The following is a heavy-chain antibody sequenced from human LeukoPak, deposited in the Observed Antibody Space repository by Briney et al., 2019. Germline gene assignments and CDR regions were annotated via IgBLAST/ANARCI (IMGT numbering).Heavy chain of an antibody. CDR1: GFNFGDFP. V-gene: IGHV3-49*04. CDR3: ARVTGRFEY. D-gene: IGHD3-9*01. J-gene: IGHJ4*02. Sequence: GGSLRLSWSTSGFNFGDFPMACVRQPPGKGLEWGGYIRAKAYGGTAQYGPSVKGRFFVSRDDAQGNADLQMNSLKSEETAVYYCARVTGRFEYWGKGTLVSVSS. CDR2: IRAKAYGGTA.